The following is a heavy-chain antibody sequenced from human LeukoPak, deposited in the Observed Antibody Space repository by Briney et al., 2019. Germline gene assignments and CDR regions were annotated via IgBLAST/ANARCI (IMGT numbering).Heavy chain of an antibody. J-gene: IGHJ3*02. Sequence: PGGSLRLSCAASGFTFSSYWMHWVRQAPGKGLVWVSRITSDGSTTSYADSVKGRFTISRDNAKNTLYLQMNSLRVEDTAVYYCAGGNSHAFDIWGQGTMVTVSS. CDR3: AGGNSHAFDI. CDR1: GFTFSSYW. V-gene: IGHV3-74*01. D-gene: IGHD3-16*01. CDR2: ITSDGSTT.